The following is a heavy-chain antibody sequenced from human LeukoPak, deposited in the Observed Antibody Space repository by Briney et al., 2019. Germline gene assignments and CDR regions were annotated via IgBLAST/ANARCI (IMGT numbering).Heavy chain of an antibody. CDR1: GGSISSGDYY. V-gene: IGHV4-30-4*08. D-gene: IGHD5-18*01. CDR3: ARVGGYSYGGYYYYYYMDV. CDR2: IYYSGST. J-gene: IGHJ6*03. Sequence: PSQTLSLTCTVSGGSISSGDYYWSWIRQPPGKGLEWIGYIYYSGSTYYNPSLKSRVTISVYTSKNHFSLKLSSVTAADTAVYYCARVGGYSYGGYYYYYYMDVWGKGTTVTVSS.